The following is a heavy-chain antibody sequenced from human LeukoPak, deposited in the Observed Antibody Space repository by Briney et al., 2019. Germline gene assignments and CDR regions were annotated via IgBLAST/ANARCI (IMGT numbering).Heavy chain of an antibody. Sequence: GGSLRLSCAASGFTFSSYSMNWVRQAPGKGLEWVSYISSSSSTIYYADSVKGRFTISRDNSKNALYLQMNSLRAEDTAVYYCAKPGYCRGDACDNWFDPWGQGTLVTVSS. V-gene: IGHV3-48*01. CDR1: GFTFSSYS. CDR3: AKPGYCRGDACDNWFDP. D-gene: IGHD2-15*01. J-gene: IGHJ5*02. CDR2: ISSSSSTI.